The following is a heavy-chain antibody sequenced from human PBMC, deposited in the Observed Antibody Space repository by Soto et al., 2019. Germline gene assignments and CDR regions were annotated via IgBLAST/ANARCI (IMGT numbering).Heavy chain of an antibody. D-gene: IGHD6-19*01. CDR2: VYTPDYT. V-gene: IGHV4-4*08. CDR1: GASIRNYY. Sequence: SETLSLTCSVSGASIRNYYWHWVRQLPGKGLEWIGYVYTPDYTRYNSSLKSRVTISVDTSKSQFSLRLNSVTAADTAVYYCTREQSDDNYFDPWGQGTLVTVSS. J-gene: IGHJ5*02. CDR3: TREQSDDNYFDP.